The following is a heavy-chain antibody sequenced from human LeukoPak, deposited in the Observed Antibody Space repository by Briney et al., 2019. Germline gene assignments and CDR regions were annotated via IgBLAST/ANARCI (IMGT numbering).Heavy chain of an antibody. Sequence: PGGSLRLSCAASGFTFSSYSMNWVRQAPGKGLEWVSSISSSSSYIYYADSVKGRFTISRDNSKNTLYLQMNSLRAEDTAVYYCAIEMATPIEAPFGYWGQGTLVTVSS. D-gene: IGHD5-24*01. CDR1: GFTFSSYS. CDR3: AIEMATPIEAPFGY. J-gene: IGHJ4*02. V-gene: IGHV3-21*04. CDR2: ISSSSSYI.